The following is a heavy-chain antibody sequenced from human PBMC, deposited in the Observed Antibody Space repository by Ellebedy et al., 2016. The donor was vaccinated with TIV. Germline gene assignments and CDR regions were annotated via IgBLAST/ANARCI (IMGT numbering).Heavy chain of an antibody. CDR2: ISSSSSYI. J-gene: IGHJ3*02. CDR1: GFTFSSYS. CDR3: ARDFGIAAAGALYDAFDI. V-gene: IGHV3-21*01. Sequence: GGSLRLXXAPSGFTFSSYSMNWVRQAPGKGLEWVSSISSSSSYIYYADSVKGRFTISRDNAKNSLYLQMNSLRAEDTAVYYCARDFGIAAAGALYDAFDIWGQGTMVTVSS. D-gene: IGHD6-13*01.